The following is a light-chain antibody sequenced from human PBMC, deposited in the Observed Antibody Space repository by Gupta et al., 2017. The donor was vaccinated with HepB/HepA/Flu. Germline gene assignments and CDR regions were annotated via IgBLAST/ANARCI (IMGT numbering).Light chain of an antibody. V-gene: IGKV3-15*01. J-gene: IGKJ3*01. CDR3: QQYNNWPPRST. CDR1: QSVSNN. CDR2: GAS. Sequence: EIVMTQSPATLSVSPGERATLSCRASQSVSNNLAWYQQKPGQAPRLLIYGASTRATGIPARFSGSGSGTEFTLTISSLQSEDFAVDYCQQYNNWPPRSTFGPGTKVDIK.